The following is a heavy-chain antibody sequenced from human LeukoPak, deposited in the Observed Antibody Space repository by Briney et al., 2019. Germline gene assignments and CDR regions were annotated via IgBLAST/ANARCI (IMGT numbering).Heavy chain of an antibody. J-gene: IGHJ4*02. CDR1: GFTFSSYG. Sequence: GGSLRLSCAASGFTFSSYGMHWVRQAPGKGLEWVAVIWYDGSNKYYADSVKGRFTISRDNSKNTLYLQMDSLRAEDTAVYYCAKDQARNYHDSSGFDYWGQGTLVTVSS. CDR2: IWYDGSNK. CDR3: AKDQARNYHDSSGFDY. D-gene: IGHD3-22*01. V-gene: IGHV3-33*06.